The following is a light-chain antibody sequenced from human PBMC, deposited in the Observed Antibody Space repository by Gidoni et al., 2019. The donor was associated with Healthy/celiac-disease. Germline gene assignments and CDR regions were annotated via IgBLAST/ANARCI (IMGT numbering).Light chain of an antibody. J-gene: IGKJ2*01. CDR3: QQSYSTPQD. V-gene: IGKV1-39*01. Sequence: DIRLTQSPSSLSASVGDIVTITCRASQSISSYLNLYQQKQGKAPKLLIHASASLKRGVPSRFRGSGSGTEFTLTISSLQPEDFATYYCQQSYSTPQDFGQGTKLEIK. CDR1: QSISSY. CDR2: ASA.